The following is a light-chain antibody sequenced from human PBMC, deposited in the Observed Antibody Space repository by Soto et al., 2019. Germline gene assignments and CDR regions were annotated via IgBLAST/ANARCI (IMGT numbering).Light chain of an antibody. Sequence: DIQMTQSPSTLSASIGDRVTITCRASQSISNWLAWLQQKPGKAPKVLIFDASNLGSGVPSRFSGSGSGTDFTLTISSLQPEDFATYYCQQSYSTPPTFGQGTKVDIK. CDR3: QQSYSTPPT. CDR2: DAS. CDR1: QSISNW. J-gene: IGKJ1*01. V-gene: IGKV1-39*01.